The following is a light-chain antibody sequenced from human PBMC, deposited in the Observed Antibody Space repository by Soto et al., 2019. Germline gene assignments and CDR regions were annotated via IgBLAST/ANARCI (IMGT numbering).Light chain of an antibody. CDR2: DVF. CDR1: QSVTSY. J-gene: IGKJ4*01. V-gene: IGKV3-11*01. CDR3: QQRSNWPLT. Sequence: EIVLTQSPATLSLSPGERATLSCRASQSVTSYLAWYQQKPGQAPRLLIYDVFNRATGIPARFSGSGSGTDFTLTISSLEPEVFAVYYCQQRSNWPLTFGGGTQVEI.